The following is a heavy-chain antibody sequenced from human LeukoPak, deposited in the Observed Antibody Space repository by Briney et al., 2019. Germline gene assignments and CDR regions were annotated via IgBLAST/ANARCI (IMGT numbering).Heavy chain of an antibody. Sequence: GASVKVSCKASGYTFTSYDINWVRQAPGQGLEWMGGIIPIFGTANYAQKFQGRVTISADESTSTAYMELSSLRAEDTALYYCAKDSVRVVVIDSYFDYWGQGTLVTVSS. D-gene: IGHD3-22*01. CDR3: AKDSVRVVVIDSYFDY. CDR2: IIPIFGTA. CDR1: GYTFTSYD. J-gene: IGHJ4*02. V-gene: IGHV1-69*13.